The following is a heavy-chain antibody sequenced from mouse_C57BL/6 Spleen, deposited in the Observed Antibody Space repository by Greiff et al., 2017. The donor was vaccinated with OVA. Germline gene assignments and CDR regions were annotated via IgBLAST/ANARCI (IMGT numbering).Heavy chain of an antibody. Sequence: EVQLQQSGPELVKPGASVKIPCKASGYTFTDYNMDWVKQSHGKSLEWIGDINPNNGGTIYNQKFKGKATLTVDKSSSTAYMELRSLTSEDTAVYYCARGKINYYGSSPRFAYWGQGTLVTVSA. CDR3: ARGKINYYGSSPRFAY. D-gene: IGHD1-1*01. V-gene: IGHV1-18*01. CDR2: INPNNGGT. J-gene: IGHJ3*01. CDR1: GYTFTDYN.